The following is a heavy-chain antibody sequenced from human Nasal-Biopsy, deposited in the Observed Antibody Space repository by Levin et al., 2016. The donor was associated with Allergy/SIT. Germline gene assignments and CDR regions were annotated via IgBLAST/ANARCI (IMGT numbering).Heavy chain of an antibody. D-gene: IGHD1-26*01. Sequence: LRLSCTVSGGSINTVGSYWTWVRQQSREGPGVDWIHLLQWEHQLPTRPSRGRIAISKDASGSQFSLRLLSVTAADTAVYFCARASQTGRTLSSFSGLDVWGHGTTVTVSS. CDR2: LLQWEH. V-gene: IGHV4-31*03. J-gene: IGHJ6*02. CDR1: GGSINTVGSY. CDR3: ARASQTGRTLSSFSGLDV.